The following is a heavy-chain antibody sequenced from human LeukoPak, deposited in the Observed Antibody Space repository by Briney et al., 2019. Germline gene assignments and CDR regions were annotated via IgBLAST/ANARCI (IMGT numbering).Heavy chain of an antibody. J-gene: IGHJ4*02. D-gene: IGHD1-14*01. CDR1: GYTFTSYG. Sequence: ASVKVSCKASGYTFTSYGISWVRQAPGQGLEWMGWISAYNGNTNYAQKLQGRVTMTTDTSTSTAYMELRSLRSEDTAVYYCARGSRRNLLYFFDLWGQGTLVTVSS. CDR3: ARGSRRNLLYFFDL. CDR2: ISAYNGNT. V-gene: IGHV1-18*01.